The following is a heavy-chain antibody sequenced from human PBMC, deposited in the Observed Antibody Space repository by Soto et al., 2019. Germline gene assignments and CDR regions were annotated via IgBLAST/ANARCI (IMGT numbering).Heavy chain of an antibody. CDR2: FSSGGGGT. Sequence: EVQLLESGGGLLQPGGSLRLSCTASVFTFSNYAMSWVRQAPGKGLEWVSTFSSGGGGTYYADSVKGRFTISRDNSKNTLSLQMNSLRAEDTAVYYCTKANRYCSGANCFTFDYWGLGTLVTVSS. V-gene: IGHV3-23*01. J-gene: IGHJ4*02. CDR1: VFTFSNYA. CDR3: TKANRYCSGANCFTFDY. D-gene: IGHD2-15*01.